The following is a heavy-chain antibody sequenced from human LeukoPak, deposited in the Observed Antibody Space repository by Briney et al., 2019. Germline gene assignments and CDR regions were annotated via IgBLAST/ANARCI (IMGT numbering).Heavy chain of an antibody. D-gene: IGHD4-17*01. V-gene: IGHV3-48*03. CDR2: ISSSGSTI. J-gene: IGHJ4*02. Sequence: PGGSLRLSCAASGFTFSSYEMNWVRQAPGKGLEWVSYISSSGSTIYYADSVKGRFTISRDNSKNSLSLQMNSLRAEDTAGYYCAIIPDYGDYRDCWGQGTLVTVSS. CDR3: AIIPDYGDYRDC. CDR1: GFTFSSYE.